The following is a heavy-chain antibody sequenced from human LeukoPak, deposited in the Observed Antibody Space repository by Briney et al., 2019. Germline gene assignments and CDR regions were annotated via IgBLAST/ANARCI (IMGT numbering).Heavy chain of an antibody. CDR1: GGSISSSSYY. D-gene: IGHD2-2*01. CDR3: ARDHCSSTSCYSLFDY. J-gene: IGHJ4*02. CDR2: IYYSGST. V-gene: IGHV4-39*07. Sequence: SETLSLTCTVSGGSISSSSYYWGWIRQPPGKGLEWIGSIYYSGSTYYNPSLKSRVTISVDTSKNQFSLKLSSVTAADTAVYYCARDHCSSTSCYSLFDYWGQGTLVTVSS.